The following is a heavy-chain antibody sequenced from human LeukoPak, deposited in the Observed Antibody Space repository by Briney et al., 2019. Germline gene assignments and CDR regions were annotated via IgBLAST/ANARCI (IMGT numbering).Heavy chain of an antibody. CDR1: GFTFGSYS. Sequence: PGGSLRLSCAASGFTFGSYSMNWVRQAPGKGLEWVSSISSSSSYIYYADSVKGRFTISRDNAKNSLYLQMNSLRAEDTAVYYCASMYSSSWYSIHYWGQGTLVTVSS. V-gene: IGHV3-21*01. D-gene: IGHD6-13*01. CDR2: ISSSSSYI. CDR3: ASMYSSSWYSIHY. J-gene: IGHJ4*02.